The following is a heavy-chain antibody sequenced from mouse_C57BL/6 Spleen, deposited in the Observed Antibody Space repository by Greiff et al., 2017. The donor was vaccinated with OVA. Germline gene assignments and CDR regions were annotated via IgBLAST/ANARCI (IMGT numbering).Heavy chain of an antibody. CDR3: ARRYGSSYGYFDV. CDR1: GYAFTNYL. CDR2: INPGSGGT. V-gene: IGHV1-54*01. J-gene: IGHJ1*03. D-gene: IGHD1-1*01. Sequence: QVQLQQSGAELVRPGTSVKVSCKASGYAFTNYLIEWVKQRPGQGLEWIGVINPGSGGTNYNEKFKGKATLTADKSSSTAYMQLSSLTSEDSAVYVCARRYGSSYGYFDVWGTGTTVTVSS.